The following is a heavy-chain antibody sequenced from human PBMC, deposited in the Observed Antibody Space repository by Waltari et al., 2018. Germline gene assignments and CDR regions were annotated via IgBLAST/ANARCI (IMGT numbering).Heavy chain of an antibody. V-gene: IGHV4-59*11. CDR2: IYYSGST. CDR1: GGSISSHY. CDR3: ARFRKQLGKYYFDY. D-gene: IGHD6-13*01. J-gene: IGHJ4*02. Sequence: QVQLQESGPGLVKPSETLSLTCTVSGGSISSHYWSWIRQPPGKGLEWIGYIYYSGSTNYNPSLKSRVTISVDTSKNQFSLKLGSVTAADTAVYYCARFRKQLGKYYFDYWGQGTLVTVSS.